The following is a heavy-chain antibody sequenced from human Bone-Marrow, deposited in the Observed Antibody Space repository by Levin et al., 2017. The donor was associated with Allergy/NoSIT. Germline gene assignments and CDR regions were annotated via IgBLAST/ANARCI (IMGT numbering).Heavy chain of an antibody. V-gene: IGHV2-5*02. CDR1: GFSLSTSGVG. Sequence: ASGPTLVKPTQTLTLTCTVSGFSLSTSGVGVGWIRQPPGKALEWLAVIYWDDAERYNPPLKSRVSITKDTSKSQVVLTLTNMDPVDTGTYHCAQIMVRGLIITFWGQGTLVTVST. CDR3: AQIMVRGLIITF. D-gene: IGHD3-10*01. CDR2: IYWDDAE. J-gene: IGHJ4*02.